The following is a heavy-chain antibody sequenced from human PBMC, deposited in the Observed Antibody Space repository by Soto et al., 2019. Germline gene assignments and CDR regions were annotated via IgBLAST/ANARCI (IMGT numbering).Heavy chain of an antibody. CDR1: GFTFSSYG. J-gene: IGHJ4*02. CDR2: ISYDGSNK. Sequence: LRLSCAASGFTFSSYGMHWVRQAPGKGLEWVAVISYDGSNKYYADSVKGRFTISRDNSKNTLYLQMNSLRAEDTAVYYCAKGTDRWLQSCFDYWGQGTLVTVSS. V-gene: IGHV3-30*18. D-gene: IGHD5-12*01. CDR3: AKGTDRWLQSCFDY.